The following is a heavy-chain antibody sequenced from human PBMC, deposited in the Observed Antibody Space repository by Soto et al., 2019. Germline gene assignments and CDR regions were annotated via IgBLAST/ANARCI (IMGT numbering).Heavy chain of an antibody. Sequence: PGGSLRLSCAASWFTFSDYEMNWVRQAPGKGLEWVSYISNTGFTIYYADSVRGRFAISRDNAKNSLFLQMNSLGAGDTAVYYCARAHGDFDYWGQGTLVNVSS. CDR2: ISNTGFTI. V-gene: IGHV3-48*03. CDR3: ARAHGDFDY. J-gene: IGHJ4*02. D-gene: IGHD4-17*01. CDR1: WFTFSDYE.